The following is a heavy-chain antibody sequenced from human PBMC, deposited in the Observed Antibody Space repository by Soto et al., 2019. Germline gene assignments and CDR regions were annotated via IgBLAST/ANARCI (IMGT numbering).Heavy chain of an antibody. CDR1: GAAISGSDHY. CDR2: LSYTRNSYTP. CDR3: ARSGRSLLDS. J-gene: IGHJ4*02. Sequence: QVQLQESGPGLVKASQTLSLTCTVSGAAISGSDHYWSWIRRPPGKGLEWIGHLSYTRNSYTPYYNPSLQSLPTMSLDTSKNQFSLNMASVTAADTAVYFWARSGRSLLDSWGQGALVSVAS. D-gene: IGHD1-26*01. V-gene: IGHV4-30-4*01.